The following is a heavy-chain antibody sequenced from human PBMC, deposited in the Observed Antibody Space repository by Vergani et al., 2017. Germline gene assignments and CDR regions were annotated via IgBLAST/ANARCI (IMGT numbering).Heavy chain of an antibody. J-gene: IGHJ4*02. CDR3: AKPGYYDFWCGVVC. CDR1: GLTFSSYG. D-gene: IGHD3-3*01. Sequence: QVQLVESGGGVVQPGRSLRLSCAASGLTFSSYGMHWVRQAPGKGLEWVAVIWYDGSNKYYADSVTGRFTIARAHSKNTLYLQMNSLRAEDTAVYYCAKPGYYDFWCGVVCGGQGTLVTVSS. V-gene: IGHV3-33*06. CDR2: IWYDGSNK.